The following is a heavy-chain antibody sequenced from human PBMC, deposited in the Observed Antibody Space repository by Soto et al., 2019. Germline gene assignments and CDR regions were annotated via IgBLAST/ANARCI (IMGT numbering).Heavy chain of an antibody. Sequence: PGESLKISCKGSGYSLATYWIGWVRQMPGKGLEWMGIIYPGDSQTRHSPSFEGQVTISADKSISSVYLQWSSLRASDTAMYYCARQGSGGHFDYWGQGTLVTVSS. CDR1: GYSLATYW. J-gene: IGHJ4*02. CDR2: IYPGDSQT. V-gene: IGHV5-51*01. CDR3: ARQGSGGHFDY. D-gene: IGHD6-25*01.